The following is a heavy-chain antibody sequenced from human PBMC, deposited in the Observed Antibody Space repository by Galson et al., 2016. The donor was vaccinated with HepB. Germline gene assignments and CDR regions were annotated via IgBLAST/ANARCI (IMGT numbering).Heavy chain of an antibody. J-gene: IGHJ4*02. V-gene: IGHV5-51*01. Sequence: QSGAEVKKPGESLKISCKASGYSFSTYWIAWVRQMPGKGLEWVGIIYPDDSDTRYSPSFQGQVTMSADKSIGTAYLQWNSLRAPASAIYFCARYQKAGYSPMVVWGQGTLVTVSS. CDR2: IYPDDSDT. D-gene: IGHD4/OR15-4a*01. CDR3: ARYQKAGYSPMVV. CDR1: GYSFSTYW.